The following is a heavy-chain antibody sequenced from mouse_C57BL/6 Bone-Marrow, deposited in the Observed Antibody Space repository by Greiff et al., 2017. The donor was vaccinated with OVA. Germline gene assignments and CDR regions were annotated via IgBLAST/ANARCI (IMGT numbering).Heavy chain of an antibody. V-gene: IGHV1-54*01. CDR1: GYAFTNYL. Sequence: QVQLQQSGAELVRPGTSVKVSCKASGYAFTNYLLEWVKQRPGQGLEWIGVINPGSGGTNYNEKFKGKATLTADKSSSTAYMQLSSLTSEDSAVYFCARGGSYWGQGTTLTVSS. J-gene: IGHJ2*01. CDR2: INPGSGGT. CDR3: ARGGSY.